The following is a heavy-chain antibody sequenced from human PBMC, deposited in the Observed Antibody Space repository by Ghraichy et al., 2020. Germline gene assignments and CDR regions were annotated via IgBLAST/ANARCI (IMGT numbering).Heavy chain of an antibody. V-gene: IGHV3-48*01. CDR3: ARASAVVRFYYYAALDV. J-gene: IGHJ6*02. D-gene: IGHD3-22*01. CDR2: ITSSGKFI. Sequence: GALRLSCAASEFTLSSYSINWVRQAPGKGLEWISYITSSGKFISYADSVKGRFTVSRDNARNALSLQMNSLRGEDTAVYYCARASAVVRFYYYAALDVWGQGTTVTVSS. CDR1: EFTLSSYS.